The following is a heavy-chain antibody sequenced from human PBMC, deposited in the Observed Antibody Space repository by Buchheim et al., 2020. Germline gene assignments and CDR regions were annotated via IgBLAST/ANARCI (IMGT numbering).Heavy chain of an antibody. Sequence: QMQPQESGPGLVKPLQTLSLTCTVSGGSINRGGYYWSWIRQHSVRGLEWIGYIYYTGATYYSTSLKSRVSISVDMSKKQFSLRVNSVTAADTAVYFCARDGYNNFGEYFAMDVWGQGT. CDR1: GGSINRGGYY. D-gene: IGHD4-11*01. CDR3: ARDGYNNFGEYFAMDV. CDR2: IYYTGAT. V-gene: IGHV4-31*03. J-gene: IGHJ6*02.